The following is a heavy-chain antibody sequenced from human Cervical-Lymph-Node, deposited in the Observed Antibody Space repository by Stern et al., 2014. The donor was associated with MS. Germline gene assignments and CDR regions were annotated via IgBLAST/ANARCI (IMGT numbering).Heavy chain of an antibody. V-gene: IGHV1-69*01. Sequence: VQLVESGAEVKKPGSSVKVSCKASGGTLKNYGISWVRQAPGQGLEWMGGIIPILGSGDYAQDFQGRVTITADEVTSTVYMELSSLTSEDTAVYYCARQYRPYFYGFGVWGHGTTDTVSS. CDR2: IIPILGSG. J-gene: IGHJ6*02. D-gene: IGHD2/OR15-2a*01. CDR1: GGTLKNYG. CDR3: ARQYRPYFYGFGV.